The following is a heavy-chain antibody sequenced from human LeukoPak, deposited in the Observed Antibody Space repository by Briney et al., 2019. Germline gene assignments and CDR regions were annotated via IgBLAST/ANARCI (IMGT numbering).Heavy chain of an antibody. D-gene: IGHD6-19*01. CDR2: ISAYNGNT. V-gene: IGHV1-18*01. CDR1: GYTFTSYG. J-gene: IGHJ4*02. CDR3: ARDEGSSGWYQGSTVGH. Sequence: ASVKVSCKASGYTFTSYGISWVRQAPGQGLEWMGWISAYNGNTNYAQKLQGRVTMTTDTSTSTAYMELRGLRSDDTAVYYCARDEGSSGWYQGSTVGHWGQGTLVTVSS.